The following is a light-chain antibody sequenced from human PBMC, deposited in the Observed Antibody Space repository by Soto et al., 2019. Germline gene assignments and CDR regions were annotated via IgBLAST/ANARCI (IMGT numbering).Light chain of an antibody. CDR3: QQYGSWRT. CDR1: QSVSSSY. CDR2: GAS. J-gene: IGKJ1*01. V-gene: IGKV3-20*01. Sequence: ESVLTQSPGTLSLSPGERATLSCRASQSVSSSYLAWYQQKPGQAPRLLIYGASSRATGIPDRFSGSGSGTDFTLTISRLEPEDFAVYYCQQYGSWRTYGQGTKVEIK.